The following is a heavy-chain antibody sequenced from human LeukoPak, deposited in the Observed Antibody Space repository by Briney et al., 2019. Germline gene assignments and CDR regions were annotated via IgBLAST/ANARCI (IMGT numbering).Heavy chain of an antibody. CDR1: GGSISSGDYY. J-gene: IGHJ4*02. CDR3: AREGSLRPHFDY. V-gene: IGHV4-30-4*01. D-gene: IGHD6-25*01. Sequence: SETLSLTCTVSGGSISSGDYYWSWIRQPPGKGLEWIGYFYYSGSTYYNPSLKSRVTISVDTSKNQFSLKLSSVTAADTAVYYCAREGSLRPHFDYWGQGTLVTVSS. CDR2: FYYSGST.